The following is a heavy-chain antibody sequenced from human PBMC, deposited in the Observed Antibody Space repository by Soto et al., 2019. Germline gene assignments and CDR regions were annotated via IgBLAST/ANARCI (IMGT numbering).Heavy chain of an antibody. V-gene: IGHV3-7*03. J-gene: IGHJ5*02. CDR2: IRQDGGAQ. CDR3: VRGGHGSGSYLGSS. CDR1: GCTFTTYW. Sequence: GGSLRLSCVACGCTFTTYWMSWVRQAPGKGLEWVANIRQDGGAQYYVDSVKGRFTISRDNAKNSVYLQMDSLRVEDTAVYYCVRGGHGSGSYLGSSWGQGILVTVSS. D-gene: IGHD3-10*01.